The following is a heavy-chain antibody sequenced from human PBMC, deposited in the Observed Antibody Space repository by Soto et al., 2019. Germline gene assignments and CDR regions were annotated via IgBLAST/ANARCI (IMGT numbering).Heavy chain of an antibody. CDR3: ARXLNYNFWSGYSPNWFDP. J-gene: IGHJ5*02. CDR2: MNPNSGNT. D-gene: IGHD3-3*01. Sequence: ASVKVSCKASGYTFTSYDINWVRQATGQGLEWMGWMNPNSGNTGYAQKFQGRVTMTRNTSISTAYMELSSLRSEDTAVYYCARXLNYNFWSGYSPNWFDPWGQGTLVTVSS. V-gene: IGHV1-8*01. CDR1: GYTFTSYD.